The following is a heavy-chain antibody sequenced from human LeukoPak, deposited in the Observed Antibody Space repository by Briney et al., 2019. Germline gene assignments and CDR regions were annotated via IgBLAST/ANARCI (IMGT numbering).Heavy chain of an antibody. CDR2: LSGSGGST. V-gene: IGHV3-23*01. D-gene: IGHD5-18*01. Sequence: GGSLRLSCAASGFTFSIYAMSWVRQAPGKGLEWVSGLSGSGGSTYYAGSVEGRFTISRDNSKNTLYLHMNYLRAEDTAVYYCAKDISYGFDYWGQGTLVTVSS. CDR3: AKDISYGFDY. J-gene: IGHJ4*02. CDR1: GFTFSIYA.